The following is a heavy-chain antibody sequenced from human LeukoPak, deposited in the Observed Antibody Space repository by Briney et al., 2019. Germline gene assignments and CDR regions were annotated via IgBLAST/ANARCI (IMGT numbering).Heavy chain of an antibody. CDR2: IYSGGST. D-gene: IGHD3-16*01. J-gene: IGHJ3*02. Sequence: GGSLRLSCAASGFTVSSNYMSWVRQAPGKGLEWVSVIYSGGSTYYADSVKGRFTISRDNSKNTLYLQMNSLRAEDMAVYYCARDSPLWGDAFDIWGQRTMVTVSS. CDR3: ARDSPLWGDAFDI. V-gene: IGHV3-53*01. CDR1: GFTVSSNY.